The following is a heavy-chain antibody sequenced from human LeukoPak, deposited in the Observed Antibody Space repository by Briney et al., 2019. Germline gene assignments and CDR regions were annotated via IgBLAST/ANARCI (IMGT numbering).Heavy chain of an antibody. Sequence: PSETLSLTCTVSGGSISSSSYYWGWIRQPPGKGLEWIGSIYHSGSTYYNPSLESRVTISVDTSKNQFSLKLSSVTAADTAVYYCARHRYYYRSGSYYGAPYYMDVWGKGTTVTISS. J-gene: IGHJ6*03. CDR2: IYHSGST. D-gene: IGHD3-10*01. V-gene: IGHV4-39*01. CDR1: GGSISSSSYY. CDR3: ARHRYYYRSGSYYGAPYYMDV.